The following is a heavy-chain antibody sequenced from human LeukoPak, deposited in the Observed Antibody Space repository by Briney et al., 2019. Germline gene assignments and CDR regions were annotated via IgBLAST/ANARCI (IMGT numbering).Heavy chain of an antibody. CDR2: ISSSGSTI. V-gene: IGHV3-48*04. D-gene: IGHD3-9*01. CDR1: GFSLSSHS. J-gene: IGHJ6*03. CDR3: ARANYDILTGYRTYYYYYYMDV. Sequence: GGSLRLSCSASGFSLSSHSMNWARQAPGKGLEWVSYISSSGSTIYYADSVKGRFTISRDNAKNSLYLQMNSLRAEDTAVYYCARANYDILTGYRTYYYYYYMDVWGKGTTVTISS.